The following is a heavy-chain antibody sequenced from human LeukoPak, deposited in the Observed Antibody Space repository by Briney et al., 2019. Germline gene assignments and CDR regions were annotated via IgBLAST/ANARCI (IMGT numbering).Heavy chain of an antibody. CDR3: AKEGDSSGYYVILCFFDY. D-gene: IGHD6-19*01. CDR1: GFALKNQA. J-gene: IGHJ4*02. Sequence: GSLRLSRATAGFALKNQALNWVRQAPRRGLEWVSSIGGSGGSTYYADSVRGRFTMSRDNSKNTLYLQMNSLRAEDTAVYFCAKEGDSSGYYVILCFFDYWGQGTLVTVSS. CDR2: IGGSGGST. V-gene: IGHV3-23*01.